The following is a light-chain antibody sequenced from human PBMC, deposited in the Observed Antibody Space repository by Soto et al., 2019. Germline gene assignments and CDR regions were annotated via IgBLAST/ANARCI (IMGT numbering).Light chain of an antibody. CDR1: QSLSSSS. CDR3: QQRSNWPPWT. Sequence: EIVVTQSPSALCSAGGERASLSWRAIQSLSSSSLAWYQQKPGQAPRLLIYDASTRASGVPARFSGSGSGTDFTLTISRLEPEDFAVYYCQQRSNWPPWTFGQGTKVDIK. J-gene: IGKJ1*01. CDR2: DAS. V-gene: IGKV3D-20*02.